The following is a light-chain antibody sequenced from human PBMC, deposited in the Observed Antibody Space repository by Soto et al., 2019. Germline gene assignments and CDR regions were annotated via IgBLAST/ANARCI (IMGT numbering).Light chain of an antibody. Sequence: DIQMTQSPSSLSASVGDRVTITCRASQSISSYLNWYQQKPGKAPKLLIHATSILQTGDPSRFSGSGSGTDVTLTISSLQPEDFATDYCQQSYSTPWTFGQGTKVEIK. J-gene: IGKJ1*01. CDR2: ATS. V-gene: IGKV1-39*01. CDR3: QQSYSTPWT. CDR1: QSISSY.